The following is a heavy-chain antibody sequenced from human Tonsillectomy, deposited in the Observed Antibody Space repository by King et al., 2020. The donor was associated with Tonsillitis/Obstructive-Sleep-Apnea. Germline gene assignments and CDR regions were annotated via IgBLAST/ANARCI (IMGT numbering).Heavy chain of an antibody. Sequence: VQLVESGGGVVQPGRSLRLSCAASGFTFSNYPMHWVRQAPGKGLEWVAIISSDGNDKYYADSVKGRFTISRDNSENTLFLQMDSLRADDTAVYYCARDYGYSGYDLGFDYWGQGTLVTVSS. CDR1: GFTFSNYP. CDR2: ISSDGNDK. CDR3: ARDYGYSGYDLGFDY. D-gene: IGHD5-12*01. V-gene: IGHV3-30*04. J-gene: IGHJ4*02.